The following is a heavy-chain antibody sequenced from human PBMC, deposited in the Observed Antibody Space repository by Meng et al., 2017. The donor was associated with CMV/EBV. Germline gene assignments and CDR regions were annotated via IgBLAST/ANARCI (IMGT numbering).Heavy chain of an antibody. Sequence: GESLKISCAASGFTFSDYYMSWIRRAPEKGLEWVSYITNSGNTIYDADSVKGRFSISRDNARNSLYLQMNSLRAEDTAVYYCARKRSQVSGSAFDIWGHGTMVTVSS. J-gene: IGHJ3*02. CDR2: ITNSGNTI. CDR3: ARKRSQVSGSAFDI. V-gene: IGHV3-11*01. D-gene: IGHD3-10*01. CDR1: GFTFSDYY.